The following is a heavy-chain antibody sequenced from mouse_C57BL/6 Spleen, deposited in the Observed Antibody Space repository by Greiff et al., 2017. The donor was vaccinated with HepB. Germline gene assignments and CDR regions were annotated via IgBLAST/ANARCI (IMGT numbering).Heavy chain of an antibody. CDR2: IHPSDSDT. Sequence: QVQLQQPGAELVKPGASVKVSCKASGYTFTNYWMHWVKQRPGQGLEWIGRIHPSDSDTNYNQKFKGKATLTVDKSSSTAYMQLSSLTSEDSAVYYCAMDYYGSGCSAWFAYWGQGTLVTVSA. J-gene: IGHJ3*01. V-gene: IGHV1-74*01. D-gene: IGHD1-1*01. CDR3: AMDYYGSGCSAWFAY. CDR1: GYTFTNYW.